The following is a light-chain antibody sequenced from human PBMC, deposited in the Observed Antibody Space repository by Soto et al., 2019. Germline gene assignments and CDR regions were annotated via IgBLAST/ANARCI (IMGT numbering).Light chain of an antibody. V-gene: IGKV3-20*01. CDR1: QSVSSSY. J-gene: IGKJ1*01. Sequence: EVVLTQSPGTLFLSPGERATLSCRASQSVSSSYLAWYQQKPGQAPRLLIYGTSSRATGIPDRFSGSGSGTDFTLTIARLEPEDFAVYYCQQYGDSRTFGQGTKVDIK. CDR2: GTS. CDR3: QQYGDSRT.